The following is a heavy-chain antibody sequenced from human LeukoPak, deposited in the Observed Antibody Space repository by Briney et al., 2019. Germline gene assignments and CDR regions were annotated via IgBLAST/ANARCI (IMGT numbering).Heavy chain of an antibody. Sequence: GGSLRLSCAASGFTFSSYAMSWVRQAPGKGLEWVSAISGSGGSTYYADSVKGRFTISRDNSKNTLYQQMNSLRAEDTAVYYCAKDPVAAPMGIDYYYYGMDVWGQGTTVTVSS. CDR1: GFTFSSYA. J-gene: IGHJ6*02. D-gene: IGHD6-6*01. V-gene: IGHV3-23*01. CDR3: AKDPVAAPMGIDYYYYGMDV. CDR2: ISGSGGST.